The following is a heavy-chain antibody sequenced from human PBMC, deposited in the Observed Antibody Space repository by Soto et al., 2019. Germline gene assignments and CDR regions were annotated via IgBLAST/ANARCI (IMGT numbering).Heavy chain of an antibody. CDR1: GFTFSNYW. V-gene: IGHV3-74*01. J-gene: IGHJ6*03. CDR3: ARGDCVGGSCYTFAGSFYYYMDV. Sequence: EVQLVESGGGLVQPGGALRLSCAASGFTFSNYWMYWVRQAPGKGLVWVSRTNSDGSTSSYADSVKGRFTISRDNAKTPLYLKMNSLRAEDTAVYYCARGDCVGGSCYTFAGSFYYYMDVWGKGTTVTVFS. D-gene: IGHD2-15*01. CDR2: TNSDGSTS.